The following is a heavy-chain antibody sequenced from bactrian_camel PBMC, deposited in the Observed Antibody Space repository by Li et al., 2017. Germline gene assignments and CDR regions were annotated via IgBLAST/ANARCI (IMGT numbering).Heavy chain of an antibody. CDR2: IRPDGTT. D-gene: IGHD1*01. CDR1: GFHFDGSI. CDR3: AADTVNLQMARWYTY. Sequence: HVQLVESGGGSVQAGGSLRLSCIASGFHFDGSIMSWYRQAPGDECVLVATIRPDGTTYYVDSVKGRFTISKDNAKNTLSLQMNSLRIEDSAMYYCAADTVNLQMARWYTYWGQGTQVTVS. V-gene: IGHV3S55*01. J-gene: IGHJ4*01.